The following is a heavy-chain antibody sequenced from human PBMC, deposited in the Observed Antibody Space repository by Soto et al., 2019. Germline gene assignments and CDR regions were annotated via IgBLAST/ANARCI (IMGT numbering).Heavy chain of an antibody. D-gene: IGHD6-19*01. J-gene: IGHJ5*02. CDR3: ARSGVAGIVIPSHWFDP. CDR1: CDSIGGVGY. CDR2: ISSSGST. V-gene: IGHV4-31*03. Sequence: SETLSLTCTVSCDSIGGVGYWSWIRQFPGRGLEWIGCISSSGSTYYNPALNNRISLSLDTSQNQFSLKLLSVTAADTAIYYCARSGVAGIVIPSHWFDPWGQGTLVTVSS.